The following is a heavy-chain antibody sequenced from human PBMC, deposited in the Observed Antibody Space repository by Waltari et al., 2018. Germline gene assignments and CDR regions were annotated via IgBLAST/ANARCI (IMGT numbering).Heavy chain of an antibody. CDR3: AKDSAVASVNYFDY. J-gene: IGHJ4*02. CDR1: GFTFTSYS. CDR2: ITGSGTGT. V-gene: IGHV3-23*01. Sequence: DVQLLESGGGLVQPGGSLRLSCAASGFTFTSYSVSWVRQAPGKGREWVSGITGSGTGTYYTQSVKGRFTISRDNSKNTVYLQMNSLRAEDTALYYCAKDSAVASVNYFDYWGQGALVTVSS.